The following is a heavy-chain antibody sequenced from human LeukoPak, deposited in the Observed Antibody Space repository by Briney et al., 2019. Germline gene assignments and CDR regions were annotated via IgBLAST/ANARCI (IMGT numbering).Heavy chain of an antibody. D-gene: IGHD3-10*01. J-gene: IGHJ4*02. V-gene: IGHV7-4-1*02. Sequence: ASVKVSCKASGYTFSDYSMSWVRQAPGQGLEWMGWINTKTWNPTYAQDFTGHFVFSLDTSVSTTYLQINGLKADDTAMYYCARGRYYYGSGSPRVSLDYWGQGTLVTVSS. CDR1: GYTFSDYS. CDR3: ARGRYYYGSGSPRVSLDY. CDR2: INTKTWNP.